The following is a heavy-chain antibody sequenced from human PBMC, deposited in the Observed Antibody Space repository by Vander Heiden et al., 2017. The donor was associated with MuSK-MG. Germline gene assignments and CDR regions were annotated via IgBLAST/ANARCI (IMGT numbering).Heavy chain of an antibody. CDR1: GFSLSTSGVG. V-gene: IGHV2-5*01. Sequence: QLTLKESGPTLVKPRQTLTLTCSFSGFSLSTSGVGVVWGSQPPGKALEWLAVIYWYNDKRNSPFLKNRLTHTKETSKNQVVPTTTNMDPVGTATDYGASRSVVQGIIGFDPWGQGTLVTVSS. CDR2: IYWYNDK. D-gene: IGHD3-10*01. J-gene: IGHJ5*02. CDR3: ASRSVVQGIIGFDP.